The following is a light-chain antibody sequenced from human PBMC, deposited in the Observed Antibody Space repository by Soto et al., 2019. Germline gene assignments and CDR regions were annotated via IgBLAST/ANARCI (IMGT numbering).Light chain of an antibody. CDR2: GAS. CDR1: HSVGSNY. J-gene: IGKJ2*01. CDR3: QQYGHSPYT. V-gene: IGKV3-20*01. Sequence: EVMLTQSPGTRSLSPGEGATLSCRASHSVGSNYLAWFQQKLGRAPRVLIYGASSRATGIPDRFSGSGYGTDFTLTMTRLEPEDSAVYYCQQYGHSPYTFGQGTK.